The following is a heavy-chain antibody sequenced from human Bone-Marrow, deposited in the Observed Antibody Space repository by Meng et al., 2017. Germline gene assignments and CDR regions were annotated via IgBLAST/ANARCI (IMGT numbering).Heavy chain of an antibody. D-gene: IGHD3-16*02. V-gene: IGHV1-69*05. CDR1: GGTFSSYA. CDR2: IIPIFGTA. CDR3: ARVGYDYVWGSYRSWFDP. J-gene: IGHJ5*02. Sequence: QVQLVQSGAEVKNPGSSVKVSCKASGGTFSSYAISWVRQAPGQGLEWMGGIIPIFGTANYAQKFQGRVTITTDESTSTAYMELSSLRSEDTAVYYCARVGYDYVWGSYRSWFDPWGQGTLVTVSS.